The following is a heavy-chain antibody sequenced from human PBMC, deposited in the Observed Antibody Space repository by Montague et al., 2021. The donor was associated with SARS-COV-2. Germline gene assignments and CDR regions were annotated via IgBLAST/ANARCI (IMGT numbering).Heavy chain of an antibody. V-gene: IGHV4-39*01. Sequence: SETLSLTCDVSGGSVYSNADHLNSDYWAWVRQSPGRGLEWIGSVHCRGXXWQNPSFRGRLTMSVDTSKNSVSLRLTSVPAADTAMYYCTGQRWRGRFDPWGLGTLVIVSS. CDR2: VHCRGXX. CDR3: TGQRWRGRFDP. D-gene: IGHD2-15*01. CDR1: GGSVYSNADHLNSDY. J-gene: IGHJ5*02.